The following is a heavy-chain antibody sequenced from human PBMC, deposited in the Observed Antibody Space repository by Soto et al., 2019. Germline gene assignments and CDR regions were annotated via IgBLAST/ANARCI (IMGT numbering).Heavy chain of an antibody. CDR2: MKSYRGGGTT. Sequence: EVQLVESGGGLVTPGGSLRLSCTGTGFSFSPAWMNWVRQAPGKGLEWVGRMKSYRGGGTTDYAATVLGRFTISSDDSKNTLYLRMTSLKFDDTALYFCIGQQDFYYGKAVWGQGTTVTVSS. V-gene: IGHV3-15*07. CDR3: IGQQDFYYGKAV. J-gene: IGHJ6*02. D-gene: IGHD6-13*01. CDR1: GFSFSPAW.